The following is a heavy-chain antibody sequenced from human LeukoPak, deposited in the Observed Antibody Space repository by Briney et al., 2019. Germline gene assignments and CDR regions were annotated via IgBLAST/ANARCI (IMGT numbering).Heavy chain of an antibody. Sequence: GGSLRLSCAASGFMFSDFAMSWVRQTPGKGLEWVADISGSGANTYYAASVKGRFTTSRDNSQNILFLEMFSLRAEDAAVYYCAKVGENVLEIYPHSYYFDSWGQGTLVAVSS. V-gene: IGHV3-23*01. CDR1: GFMFSDFA. CDR2: ISGSGANT. J-gene: IGHJ4*02. D-gene: IGHD2-21*01. CDR3: AKVGENVLEIYPHSYYFDS.